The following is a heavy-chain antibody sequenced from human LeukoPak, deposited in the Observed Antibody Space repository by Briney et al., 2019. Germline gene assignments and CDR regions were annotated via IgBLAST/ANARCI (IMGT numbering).Heavy chain of an antibody. CDR1: GYIFTDYY. J-gene: IGHJ4*02. CDR2: INPKNGDT. CDR3: ARVAYGNNATPFDH. D-gene: IGHD4-17*01. V-gene: IGHV1-2*06. Sequence: ASVKVSCKASGYIFTDYYIHWVRQAPGQGPEWMGRINPKNGDTDTAQNFQGRVTMTRVTSITTVYMEMRRLTSDDTAMYYCARVAYGNNATPFDHWGQGTLVIVS.